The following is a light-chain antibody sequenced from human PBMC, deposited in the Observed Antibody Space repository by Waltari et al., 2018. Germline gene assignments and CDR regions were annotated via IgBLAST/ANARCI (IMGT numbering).Light chain of an antibody. Sequence: QSALTQPASVSGSPGQSITIPCTGTSSDVGGYNHVSWYQQDPGKVPKLIIDDVSERPSGVSDRFSGSKSGNTASLTISGVQAEDETDYYCSSYTNRNTLIFGGGTKLTVL. CDR2: DVS. V-gene: IGLV2-14*01. CDR1: SSDVGGYNH. CDR3: SSYTNRNTLI. J-gene: IGLJ2*01.